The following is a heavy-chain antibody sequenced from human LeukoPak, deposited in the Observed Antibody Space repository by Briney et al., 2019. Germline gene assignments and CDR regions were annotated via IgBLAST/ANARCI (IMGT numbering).Heavy chain of an antibody. CDR3: AREGSSSSWAFDI. V-gene: IGHV4-4*02. Sequence: SETLSLTCTVSGGSISSSNWWSWVRQPPGKGLEWIGEIYHSGSTYYNPSLKSRVTISVDTSKNQFSLKLSSVTAADTAVYYCAREGSSSSWAFDIWGQGTMVTVSS. J-gene: IGHJ3*02. CDR2: IYHSGST. CDR1: GGSISSSNW. D-gene: IGHD6-13*01.